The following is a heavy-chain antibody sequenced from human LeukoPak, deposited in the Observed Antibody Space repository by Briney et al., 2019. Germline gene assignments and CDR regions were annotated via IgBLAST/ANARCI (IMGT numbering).Heavy chain of an antibody. V-gene: IGHV4-4*07. CDR2: INASGRT. J-gene: IGHJ4*02. CDR1: GDSINNYY. CDR3: AREYGDFDY. D-gene: IGHD4-17*01. Sequence: SETLSLTCTVSGDSINNYYWGWIRQPAGKGLEWIGRINASGRTNYNSDLKSRVTMSVDTTKNQFSLRVKSVTAADTAVYYCAREYGDFDYWGQGTLVTVSS.